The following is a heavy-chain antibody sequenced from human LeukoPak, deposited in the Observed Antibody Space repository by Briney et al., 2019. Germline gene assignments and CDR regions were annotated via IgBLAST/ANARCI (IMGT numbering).Heavy chain of an antibody. J-gene: IGHJ4*02. V-gene: IGHV4-39*01. CDR2: IYYSGST. CDR1: GGSISSSSYY. Sequence: SGTLSLTCTVSGGSISSSSYYWGWIRQPPGKGLEWIGSIYYSGSTYYNPSLKSRVTISVDTSKNQFSLKLSSVTAADTAVYYCARLNGIMITFGGVIVVDYWGQGTLVTVSS. D-gene: IGHD3-16*02. CDR3: ARLNGIMITFGGVIVVDY.